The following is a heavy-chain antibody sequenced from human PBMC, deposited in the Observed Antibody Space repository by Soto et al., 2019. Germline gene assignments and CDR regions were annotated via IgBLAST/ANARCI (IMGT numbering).Heavy chain of an antibody. V-gene: IGHV4-39*01. Sequence: SETLSLTCTVSGGSISSSSYYWGWIRQPPGKGLEWIGSIYYSGSTYYNPSLKSRVTISVDTSKNQFSLKLSSVTAADTAVYYCSFWSGLNYYYYMDVWGKGTTVTVSS. CDR3: SFWSGLNYYYYMDV. D-gene: IGHD3-3*01. CDR1: GGSISSSSYY. CDR2: IYYSGST. J-gene: IGHJ6*03.